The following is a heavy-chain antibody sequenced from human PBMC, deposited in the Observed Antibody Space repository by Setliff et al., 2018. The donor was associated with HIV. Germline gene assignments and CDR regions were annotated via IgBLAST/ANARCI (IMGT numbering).Heavy chain of an antibody. J-gene: IGHJ4*02. CDR3: MREATARAGDF. CDR2: ISYDGDNK. CDR1: GFTFYSYT. V-gene: IGHV3-30*04. D-gene: IGHD2-21*02. Sequence: GGSLRLSCAASGFTFYSYTMHWVRQAPGKGLEWLTLISYDGDNKRYADSVKGRFTISRDNSKDTLYLQLNSLRPADTAIYYCMREATARAGDFWGQGALVTVSS.